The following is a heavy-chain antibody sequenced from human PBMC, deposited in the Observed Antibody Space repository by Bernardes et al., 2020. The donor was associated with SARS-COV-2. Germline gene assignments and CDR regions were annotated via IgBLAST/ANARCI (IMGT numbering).Heavy chain of an antibody. J-gene: IGHJ4*02. Sequence: GGSLRLSCAASGFTFSIYSINWVRQAPGKGLEWVSYISSGSNTIYYADSVKGRFTIPRDNGQNSLYLQMNSLTAEDTAVYYCARVGDAYNLGIDFWGQGTLVTVSS. CDR3: ARVGDAYNLGIDF. CDR2: ISSGSNTI. V-gene: IGHV3-48*01. CDR1: GFTFSIYS. D-gene: IGHD2-21*01.